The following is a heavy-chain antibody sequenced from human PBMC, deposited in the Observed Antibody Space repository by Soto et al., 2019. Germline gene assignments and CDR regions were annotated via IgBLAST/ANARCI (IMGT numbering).Heavy chain of an antibody. CDR2: ISYDGSNK. D-gene: IGHD1-26*01. CDR3: AKGEFESELLVGMDV. V-gene: IGHV3-30*18. Sequence: VGSLRLSCAASGFTFSSYGMHWVRQAPGKGLEWVAVISYDGSNKYYADSVKGRFTISRDNSKNTLYLQMNSLRAEDTAVYYCAKGEFESELLVGMDVWGQGTTVTVSS. J-gene: IGHJ6*02. CDR1: GFTFSSYG.